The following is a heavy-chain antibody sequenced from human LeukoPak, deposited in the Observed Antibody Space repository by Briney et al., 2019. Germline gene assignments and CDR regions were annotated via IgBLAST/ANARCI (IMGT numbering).Heavy chain of an antibody. J-gene: IGHJ4*02. CDR2: ISSSGSTI. CDR3: ARGGVGATTYFDY. CDR1: GFTFSSYE. D-gene: IGHD1-26*01. Sequence: GGSLRLSCAASGFTFSSYEMNWVRQAPGKGLEWVSYISSSGSTIYYADSVKGRFTISRDNAKNSLYLQMNSLRAEDTAVYYCARGGVGATTYFDYWGQGTLVTVSS. V-gene: IGHV3-48*03.